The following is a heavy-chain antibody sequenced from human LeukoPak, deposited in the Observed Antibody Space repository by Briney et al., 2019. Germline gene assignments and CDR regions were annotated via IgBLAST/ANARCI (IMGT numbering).Heavy chain of an antibody. Sequence: GGSLRLSCAASGFTFSSYAISWVRQAPGKGLEWVSAISGSGGSTYYADSVKGRFTISRDNSKNTLYLQMNSLRAEDTAVYYCAKARFIAARPARFDYWGQGTLVTVSS. D-gene: IGHD6-6*01. CDR1: GFTFSSYA. CDR3: AKARFIAARPARFDY. V-gene: IGHV3-23*01. J-gene: IGHJ4*02. CDR2: ISGSGGST.